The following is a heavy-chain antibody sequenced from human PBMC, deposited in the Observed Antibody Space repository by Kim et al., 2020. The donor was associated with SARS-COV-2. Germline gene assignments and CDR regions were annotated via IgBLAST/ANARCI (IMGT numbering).Heavy chain of an antibody. CDR2: IKQDGSEK. CDR3: ARDAGPGGATSDYYYYYGMDV. V-gene: IGHV3-7*03. D-gene: IGHD5-12*01. Sequence: GGSLRLSCAASGFTFSSYWMSWVRQAPGKGLEWVANIKQDGSEKYYVDSVKGRFTISRDNAKNSLYLQMNSLRAEDTAVYYCARDAGPGGATSDYYYYYGMDVWGQGTTVTVSS. CDR1: GFTFSSYW. J-gene: IGHJ6*02.